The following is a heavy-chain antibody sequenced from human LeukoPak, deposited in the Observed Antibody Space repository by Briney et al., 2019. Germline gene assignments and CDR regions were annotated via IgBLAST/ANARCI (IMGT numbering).Heavy chain of an antibody. J-gene: IGHJ5*02. CDR2: MHPNSGNT. CDR3: ARGRGQQLVRSPRFDP. CDR1: GYTFTSYD. D-gene: IGHD6-13*01. Sequence: ASVTVSCKASGYTFTSYDINWVRQATGQGLEWMGWMHPNSGNTGYAQKSQGRLTMTRNTSISTAYMELSSLRSEDTAVYDCARGRGQQLVRSPRFDPWGQGTLVTVSS. V-gene: IGHV1-8*01.